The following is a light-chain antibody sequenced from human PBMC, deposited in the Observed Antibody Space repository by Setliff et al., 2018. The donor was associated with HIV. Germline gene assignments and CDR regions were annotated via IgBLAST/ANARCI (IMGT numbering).Light chain of an antibody. V-gene: IGLV2-11*01. CDR3: CSFTGRYTSKYV. Sequence: QSALAQPRSVSGSPGQSVTISCTGTSSDAGNYNYVSWYQQRPGKAPKLIIFDVSKRPSGVPDRFSGSKSGNTASLTISGLQGEDEADYYCCSFTGRYTSKYVFGTGTKV. CDR2: DVS. CDR1: SSDAGNYNY. J-gene: IGLJ1*01.